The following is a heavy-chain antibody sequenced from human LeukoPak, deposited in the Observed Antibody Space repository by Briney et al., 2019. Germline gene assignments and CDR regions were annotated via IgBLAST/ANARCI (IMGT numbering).Heavy chain of an antibody. CDR3: ARDPLDHLLWFGEPLDH. D-gene: IGHD3-10*01. CDR2: INPNSGGT. CDR1: GYTFTGYY. Sequence: ASVKVSCKASGYTFTGYYMRWVRQAPGQGLEWIGWINPNSGGTNYAQKFQGRVTMTRDTAISSAYMELNRLIADDTAVYYCARDPLDHLLWFGEPLDHWGQGTLVTVSS. V-gene: IGHV1-2*02. J-gene: IGHJ4*02.